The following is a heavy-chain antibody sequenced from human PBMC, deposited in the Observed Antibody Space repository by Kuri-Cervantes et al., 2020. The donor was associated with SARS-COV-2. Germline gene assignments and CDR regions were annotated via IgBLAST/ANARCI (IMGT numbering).Heavy chain of an antibody. CDR3: GRHRGYCSGGGCYSTGFSFDY. CDR1: GFTSSNYG. CDR2: ISSGSDYI. V-gene: IGHV3-21*01. Sequence: GESLKISCAASGFTSSNYGMNWVRQAPGKGLEWVSSISSGSDYIYYADSVKGRFTVSRDNAENSLYLQMNSLGVGDTAVYYCGRHRGYCSGGGCYSTGFSFDYWGQGIPVTVSS. D-gene: IGHD2-15*01. J-gene: IGHJ4*02.